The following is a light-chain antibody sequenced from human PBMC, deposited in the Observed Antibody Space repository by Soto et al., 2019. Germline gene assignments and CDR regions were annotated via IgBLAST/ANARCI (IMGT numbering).Light chain of an antibody. J-gene: IGKJ2*01. Sequence: EIVLTQSPATLAVSAGGRATLSCRASQSIRTNVAWYQQLPGQAPRLLVYGASTRATGVPARFSGSGSGIEFTLTISSLQSEDSAFYYCQQYENWPPYTFGQGTKLEIK. V-gene: IGKV3-15*01. CDR2: GAS. CDR1: QSIRTN. CDR3: QQYENWPPYT.